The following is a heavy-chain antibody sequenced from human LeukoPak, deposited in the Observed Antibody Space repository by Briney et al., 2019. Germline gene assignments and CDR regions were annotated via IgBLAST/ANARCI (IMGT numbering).Heavy chain of an antibody. CDR1: GFTFSSYA. Sequence: GGSLRLSCAVSGFTFSSYAMSWVRQAPGKGLEWVSTIIGSGDTTYYADSVKGRFTISRDNSKNTLHLQMNSLRAEDTAVYYCAKVAGVGWNGGVVERNFDYWGHGTLVTVSS. CDR2: IIGSGDTT. V-gene: IGHV3-23*01. CDR3: AKVAGVGWNGGVVERNFDY. J-gene: IGHJ4*01. D-gene: IGHD1-1*01.